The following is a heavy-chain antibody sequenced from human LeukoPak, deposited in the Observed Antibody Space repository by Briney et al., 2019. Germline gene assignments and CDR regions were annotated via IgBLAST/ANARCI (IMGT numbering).Heavy chain of an antibody. CDR2: IYTSGST. J-gene: IGHJ5*02. CDR1: GGSISSYY. V-gene: IGHV4-4*07. CDR3: ARDRMVRGPPSWFDP. D-gene: IGHD3-10*01. Sequence: PSETLPLTCTVSGGSISSYYWSWIRQPAGKGLEWIGRIYTSGSTNYNPSLKSRVTMSVDTSKNQFSLKLSSVTAADTAVYYCARDRMVRGPPSWFDPWGQGTLVTVSS.